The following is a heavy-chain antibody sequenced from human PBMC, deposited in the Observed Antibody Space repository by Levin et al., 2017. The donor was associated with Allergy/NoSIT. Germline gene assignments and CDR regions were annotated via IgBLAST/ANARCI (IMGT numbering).Heavy chain of an antibody. J-gene: IGHJ2*01. CDR3: AREYGGDWYFDL. CDR2: IHYDGKT. V-gene: IGHV4-59*01. CDR1: GDSISSYY. D-gene: IGHD2-21*01. Sequence: SQTLSLTCTVSGDSISSYYWTWTRQPPGRGLEWIGYIHYDGKTNYNPSLRSRITISLDTSKNEFSLKLRSVTAADTAVYYCAREYGGDWYFDLWGRGTLVTVSS.